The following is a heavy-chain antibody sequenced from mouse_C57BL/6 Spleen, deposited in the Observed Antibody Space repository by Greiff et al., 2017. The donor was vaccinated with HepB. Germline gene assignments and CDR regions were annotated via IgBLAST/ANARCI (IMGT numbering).Heavy chain of an antibody. V-gene: IGHV3-6*01. J-gene: IGHJ3*01. Sequence: QLQQSGPGLVKPSQSLSLTCSVTGYSITSGYYWNWIRQFPGNKLEWMGYISYDGSNNYNPSLKNRISITRDTSKNQFFLKLNSVTTEDTATYYCARERENYPFAYWGQGTLVTVSA. CDR3: ARERENYPFAY. CDR1: GYSITSGYY. CDR2: ISYDGSN. D-gene: IGHD2-1*01.